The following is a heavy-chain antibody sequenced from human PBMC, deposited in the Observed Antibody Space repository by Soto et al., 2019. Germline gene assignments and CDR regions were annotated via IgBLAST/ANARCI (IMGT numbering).Heavy chain of an antibody. Sequence: QVQLQESGPGLVKPSQTLSLTCTVSGGSISSGNYYWSWIRQPPGKGLEWIGFISYSGTTHYSASLRSRVSISVDTSKKQFSLDLSSVTAADTAVYYCATMGTPVTGLYYFYYWGQGTLVTVSS. CDR1: GGSISSGNYY. V-gene: IGHV4-30-4*01. CDR3: ATMGTPVTGLYYFYY. D-gene: IGHD4-17*01. J-gene: IGHJ4*02. CDR2: ISYSGTT.